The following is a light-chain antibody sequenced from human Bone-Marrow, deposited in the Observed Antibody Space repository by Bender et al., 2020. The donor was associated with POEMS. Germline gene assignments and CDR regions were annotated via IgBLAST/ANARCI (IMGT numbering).Light chain of an antibody. CDR2: EVT. V-gene: IGLV2-8*01. J-gene: IGLJ3*02. Sequence: QSALTQPASVSGSPGQSVTISCTGTSSDVGGYNYVSWYQQHPGKAPKVMIYEVTKRPSGVPDRFSGSKSGNTASLAISGLQSEDEADYYCAVWDDSLNGWVFGGGTKLTVL. CDR1: SSDVGGYNY. CDR3: AVWDDSLNGWV.